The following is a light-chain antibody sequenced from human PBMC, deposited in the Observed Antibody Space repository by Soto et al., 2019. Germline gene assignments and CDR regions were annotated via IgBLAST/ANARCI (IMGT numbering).Light chain of an antibody. J-gene: IGKJ4*01. CDR3: QHYYNAPLT. Sequence: DIVMTQSPDSLAVSLGERATFNCKSSQSVLSSRDNKNYLALLQQKPGQPPKVLIYWASSRAPGVPDRFSGSGSGTDFTLTISSLLAEDVAVYYCQHYYNAPLTFGGGTKVEIK. CDR2: WAS. V-gene: IGKV4-1*01. CDR1: QSVLSSRDNKNY.